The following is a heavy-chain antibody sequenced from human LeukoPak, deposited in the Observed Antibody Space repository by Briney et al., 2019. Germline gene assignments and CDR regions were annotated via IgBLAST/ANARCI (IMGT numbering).Heavy chain of an antibody. CDR3: ARGRSPFDY. Sequence: SVKVSRKASGYTFTSDGTSWVRQAPERGLEWMGWISVYNDKADYAQNSQGRVTITSDTSINTAYMELSSLRSEDTAVYYCARGRSPFDYWGQGTLVTASS. CDR1: GYTFTSDG. V-gene: IGHV1-18*01. J-gene: IGHJ4*02. CDR2: ISVYNDKA.